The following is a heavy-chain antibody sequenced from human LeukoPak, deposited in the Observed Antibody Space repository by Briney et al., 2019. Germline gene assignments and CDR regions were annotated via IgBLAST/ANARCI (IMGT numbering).Heavy chain of an antibody. J-gene: IGHJ4*02. CDR3: ARVGSGYDFFDY. Sequence: SDTLSPTCTVSGGAISGYYWSWIRQPAGKGLEWLGRVYSSGSTKYNPSLESRVPLSVDTSKNQFSLRLNFVTAADTAVYYCARVGSGYDFFDYWGQGTLVTVSS. D-gene: IGHD3/OR15-3a*01. V-gene: IGHV4-4*07. CDR1: GGAISGYY. CDR2: VYSSGST.